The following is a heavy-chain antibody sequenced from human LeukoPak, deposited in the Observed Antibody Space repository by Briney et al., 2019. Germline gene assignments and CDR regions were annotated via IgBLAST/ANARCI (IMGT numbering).Heavy chain of an antibody. Sequence: SETLSLTCTVSGGSISSSSYYWGWIRQPPGKGLEWIGSIYYSGSTYYNPSLKSRVTISVDTSKNQFSLKLSSVTAADTAVYYCARRYSGYDYSNWFDPWGQGTLVTVSS. V-gene: IGHV4-39*01. CDR1: GGSISSSSYY. J-gene: IGHJ5*02. CDR2: IYYSGST. CDR3: ARRYSGYDYSNWFDP. D-gene: IGHD5-12*01.